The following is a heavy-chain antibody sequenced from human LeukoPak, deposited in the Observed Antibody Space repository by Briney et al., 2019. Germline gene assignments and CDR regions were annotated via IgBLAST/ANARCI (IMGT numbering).Heavy chain of an antibody. V-gene: IGHV4-59*01. CDR1: GGSINGYY. CDR2: IYYTGST. D-gene: IGHD3-10*01. J-gene: IGHJ3*02. Sequence: SETLSLTCTVSGGSINGYYWSWIRQSPGKGLESPGYIYYTGSTNYNPSLKSRVTMSVDTSRNQFFLRLSSVTAADTAVYYCAKSNGYGLVDIWGQGTMVTVSS. CDR3: AKSNGYGLVDI.